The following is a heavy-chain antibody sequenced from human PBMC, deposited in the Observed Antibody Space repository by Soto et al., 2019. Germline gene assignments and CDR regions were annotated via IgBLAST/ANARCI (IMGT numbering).Heavy chain of an antibody. V-gene: IGHV1-18*04. CDR3: ARDFGSYYYYGMEV. CDR1: GYTFTSYG. J-gene: IGHJ6*02. CDR2: ISAYNGNT. Sequence: ASVKVSCKASGYTFTSYGISWVRQAPGQVLEWMGWISAYNGNTNYAQKLQGRVTMTTDTSTSTAYMELRSLRSDDTAVYYCARDFGSYYYYGMEVWGQGTTVTVSS. D-gene: IGHD1-26*01.